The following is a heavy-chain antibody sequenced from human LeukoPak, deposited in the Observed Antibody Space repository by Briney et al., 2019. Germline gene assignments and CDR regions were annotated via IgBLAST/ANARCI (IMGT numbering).Heavy chain of an antibody. J-gene: IGHJ3*02. CDR3: ARLSDTEGSSTSYRASDI. V-gene: IGHV3-7*01. CDR1: GFTFTTHW. CDR2: IKQDGSDK. Sequence: GGSLRLSCAASGFTFTTHWMSWVRQAPGKGLEWVANIKQDGSDKHYLESVKGRFTISRDNAKNSLYLQMNSLRVEDTAAYYCARLSDTEGSSTSYRASDIWGQGTLVAVSS. D-gene: IGHD2-2*01.